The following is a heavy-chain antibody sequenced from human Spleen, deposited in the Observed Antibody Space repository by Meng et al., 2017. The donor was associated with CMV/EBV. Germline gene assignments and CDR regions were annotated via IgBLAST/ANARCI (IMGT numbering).Heavy chain of an antibody. CDR3: AKGRIVARLADWFDP. CDR1: GFTFSSYW. J-gene: IGHJ5*02. V-gene: IGHV3-74*01. CDR2: INSDGSST. D-gene: IGHD6-6*01. Sequence: GESLKISCAASGFTFSSYWMDWVRQAPGKGLVWVSRINSDGSSTSYADSVKGRFTISRDNAKNTLYLEMNSLRAEDTAVYYCAKGRIVARLADWFDPWGQGTLVTVSS.